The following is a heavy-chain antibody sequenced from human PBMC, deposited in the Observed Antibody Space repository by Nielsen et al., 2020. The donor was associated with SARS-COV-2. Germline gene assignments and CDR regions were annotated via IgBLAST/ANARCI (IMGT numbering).Heavy chain of an antibody. J-gene: IGHJ4*02. Sequence: SETLSLTCAVSGGSLTGYYWSWIRQPPGKGLEWIGNIYYSGNTNYNPSLKSRVTISVDTSKNQFSLKLSSVTAADTAVYYCARDDDNWGSLAYWGQGTLVTVSS. CDR2: IYYSGNT. V-gene: IGHV4-59*01. D-gene: IGHD7-27*01. CDR1: GGSLTGYY. CDR3: ARDDDNWGSLAY.